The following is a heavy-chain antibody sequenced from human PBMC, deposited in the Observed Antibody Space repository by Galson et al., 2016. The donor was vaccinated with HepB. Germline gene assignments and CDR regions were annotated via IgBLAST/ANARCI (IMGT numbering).Heavy chain of an antibody. CDR3: AKELLEWLLSKVPGGMDV. Sequence: SLRLSCAASGFTFSSYAMHWVRQAPGKGLEWVAVISDDGSSKYYADSVKGRFTVSRDNSNNTLYMQMNSLRAEDTAVYYCAKELLEWLLSKVPGGMDVWGQGTTVTVSS. D-gene: IGHD3-3*01. V-gene: IGHV3-30*18. CDR2: ISDDGSSK. J-gene: IGHJ6*02. CDR1: GFTFSSYA.